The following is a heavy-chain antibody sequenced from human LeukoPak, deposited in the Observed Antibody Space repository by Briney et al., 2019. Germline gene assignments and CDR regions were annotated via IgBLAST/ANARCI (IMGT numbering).Heavy chain of an antibody. Sequence: LSLTCTVSGGSISSYYWSWVRQPAGKGLEWVSGISWNSGSIGYADSVKGRFTISRDNAKNSLYLQMNSLRAEDTALYYCAKSGGYDSWYFDYWGQGTLVTVSS. CDR2: ISWNSGSI. V-gene: IGHV3-9*01. CDR3: AKSGGYDSWYFDY. D-gene: IGHD5-12*01. J-gene: IGHJ4*02. CDR1: GGSISSYY.